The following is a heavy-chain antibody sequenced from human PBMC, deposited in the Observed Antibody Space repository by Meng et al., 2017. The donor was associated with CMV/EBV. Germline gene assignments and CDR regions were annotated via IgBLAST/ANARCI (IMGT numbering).Heavy chain of an antibody. CDR2: ISSSGSTI. D-gene: IGHD3-10*01. CDR1: GFTFSNAW. J-gene: IGHJ6*02. CDR3: ARDLPNMVRGVYYYYYYGMDV. Sequence: GGSLRLSCAASGFTFSNAWMSWVRQAPGKGLEWVSYISSSGSTIYYADSVKGRFTISRDNAKNSLYLQMNSLRAEDTAVYYCARDLPNMVRGVYYYYYYGMDVWGQGTTVTVSS. V-gene: IGHV3-11*04.